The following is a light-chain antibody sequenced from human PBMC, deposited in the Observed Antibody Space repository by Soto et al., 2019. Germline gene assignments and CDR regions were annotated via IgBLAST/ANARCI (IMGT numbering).Light chain of an antibody. CDR2: HAS. V-gene: IGKV3-20*01. J-gene: IGKJ4*01. CDR1: QSISSSY. Sequence: ENVLTQSPGTLSLSPGERATLSCRASQSISSSYLAWYQQKPGQTPRLLIYHASSRATGIPDRFSGSGSGTHFNLTISRLEPEDFAVYYCQQYGDSLRTFGGGTKVEIK. CDR3: QQYGDSLRT.